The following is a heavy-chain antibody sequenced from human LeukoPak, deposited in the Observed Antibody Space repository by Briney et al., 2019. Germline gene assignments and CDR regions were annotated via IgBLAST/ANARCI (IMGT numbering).Heavy chain of an antibody. CDR2: IYSGGST. CDR3: ARWRSGSYFVY. Sequence: GGSLRLSCAASGFTVSSNYMSWVRQAPGKGLEWVSVIYSGGSTYYADSVKGRFTISRDNSKNTLYLQMNSLRAEDTAVYYCARWRSGSYFVYWGQGTLVTVSS. D-gene: IGHD1-26*01. CDR1: GFTVSSNY. V-gene: IGHV3-53*01. J-gene: IGHJ4*02.